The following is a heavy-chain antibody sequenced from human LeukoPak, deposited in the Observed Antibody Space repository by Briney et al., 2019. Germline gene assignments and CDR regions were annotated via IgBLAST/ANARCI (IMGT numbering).Heavy chain of an antibody. CDR1: GFTFSSYA. D-gene: IGHD3-22*01. V-gene: IGHV3-23*01. Sequence: GGSLRLSCAASGFTFSSYAMTWVRQAPGKGLEWVSTISGSGVTTYCADSVKGRFTISRDNSKNTLYLQMNSLRGEDTAVYYCARAPDYYDSSGYYYFDYWGQGTLVTVSS. CDR2: ISGSGVTT. J-gene: IGHJ4*02. CDR3: ARAPDYYDSSGYYYFDY.